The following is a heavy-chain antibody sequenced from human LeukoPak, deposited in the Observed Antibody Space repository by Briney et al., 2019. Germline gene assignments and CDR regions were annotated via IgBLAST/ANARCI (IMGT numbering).Heavy chain of an antibody. CDR2: INPNSGGT. J-gene: IGHJ4*02. CDR3: AKSCSSTSCSRFDFDY. V-gene: IGHV1-2*02. Sequence: ASVKVSCKASGYTFTGYYMHWVRQAPGQGLEWMGWINPNSGGTNYAQKFQGRVTMTRDTSISTAYMELSRLRSDDTAVYYCAKSCSSTSCSRFDFDYWGQGTLVTVSS. CDR1: GYTFTGYY. D-gene: IGHD2-2*01.